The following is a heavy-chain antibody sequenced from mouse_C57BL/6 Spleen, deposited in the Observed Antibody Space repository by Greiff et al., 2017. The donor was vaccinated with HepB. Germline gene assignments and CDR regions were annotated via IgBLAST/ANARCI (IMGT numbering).Heavy chain of an antibody. V-gene: IGHV3-6*01. CDR1: GYSITSGYY. D-gene: IGHD2-1*01. CDR3: ATVYYGNYGGYFDV. Sequence: EVKLQESGPGLVKPSQSLSLTCSVTGYSITSGYYWNWIRQFPGNKLEWMGYISYDGSNNYNPSLKNRISITRDTSKNQFFLKLNSVTTEDTATYYCATVYYGNYGGYFDVWGTGTTVTVSS. CDR2: ISYDGSN. J-gene: IGHJ1*03.